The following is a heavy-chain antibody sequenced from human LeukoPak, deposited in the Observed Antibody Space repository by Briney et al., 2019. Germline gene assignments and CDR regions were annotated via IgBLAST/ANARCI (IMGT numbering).Heavy chain of an antibody. D-gene: IGHD1-1*01. CDR1: IGSISSSKW. J-gene: IGHJ4*02. CDR3: ARVWNRRYFDY. Sequence: SETLSLTCSVSIGSISSSKWWSWVRQSPVKGLEWIGYIYHSGSTYYNPSLKSRVTISVDRSKNQFSLKLSSVTAADTAVYYCARVWNRRYFDYWGQGTLVTVSS. V-gene: IGHV4-4*02. CDR2: IYHSGST.